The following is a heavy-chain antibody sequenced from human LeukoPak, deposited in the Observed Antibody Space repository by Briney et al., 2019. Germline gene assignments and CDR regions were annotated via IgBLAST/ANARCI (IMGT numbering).Heavy chain of an antibody. J-gene: IGHJ4*02. Sequence: ASVKVSLKSSGYTFTSYDINWVRQATGQGLEWMGWMNPNSGNTGYAQKFQGRVTMTRNTSISTAYMELSSLRSEDTAVYYCARGLRDSSGREYFDYWGQGTLVTVSS. V-gene: IGHV1-8*01. CDR2: MNPNSGNT. CDR1: GYTFTSYD. D-gene: IGHD6-19*01. CDR3: ARGLRDSSGREYFDY.